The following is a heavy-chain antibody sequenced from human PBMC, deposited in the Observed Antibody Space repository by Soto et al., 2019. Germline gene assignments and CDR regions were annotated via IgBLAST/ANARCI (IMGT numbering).Heavy chain of an antibody. CDR1: GFKFDDYA. CDR3: TRYLFHDNSAQPFDY. D-gene: IGHD3-22*01. CDR2: IRSRSYAGTT. Sequence: PGGSLRLSCASSGFKFDDYAMSWVRQAPGRGLEWVGYIRSRSYAGTTAYAASVEGRFIISRDDTRSIAYLQMHGLRIEDTAVYYCTRYLFHDNSAQPFDYWGQATLVTVST. J-gene: IGHJ4*02. V-gene: IGHV3-49*04.